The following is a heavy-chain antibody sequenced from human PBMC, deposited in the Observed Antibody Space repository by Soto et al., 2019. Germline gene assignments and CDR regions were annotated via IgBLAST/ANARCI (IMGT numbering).Heavy chain of an antibody. CDR1: GFTWQSHC. J-gene: IGHJ5*02. CDR2: ISYDGSNK. CDR3: AKDRTSYGDYSDNWFDP. Sequence: SLRLSCAASGFTWQSHCMHWLRQESGKGLEWVAVISYDGSNKYYADSVKGRFTISRDNSKNTLYLQMNSLRAEDTAVYYCAKDRTSYGDYSDNWFDPWGQGTLVTVSS. V-gene: IGHV3-30*18. D-gene: IGHD4-17*01.